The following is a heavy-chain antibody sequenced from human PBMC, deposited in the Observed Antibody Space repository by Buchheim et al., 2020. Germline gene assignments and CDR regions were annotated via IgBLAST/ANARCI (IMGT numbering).Heavy chain of an antibody. V-gene: IGHV4-59*01. D-gene: IGHD6-19*01. CDR3: ARATYSSGWYTYYFDY. Sequence: QVQLQESGPGLVKPSETLSLTCTVSGGSISSYYWSWIRQPPGKGLEWIGYIYYSGSTNYNPSLKSRVTISGDTSKNQFSLKLSSVTAADTAVYYCARATYSSGWYTYYFDYWGQGTL. CDR1: GGSISSYY. CDR2: IYYSGST. J-gene: IGHJ4*02.